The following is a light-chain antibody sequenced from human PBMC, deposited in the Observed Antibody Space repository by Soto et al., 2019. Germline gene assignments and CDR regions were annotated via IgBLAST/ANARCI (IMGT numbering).Light chain of an antibody. V-gene: IGLV1-44*01. CDR3: AAWDDSLSRVV. Sequence: QPVLTQPPSASGTPGQRVTISCSGSSSNIGSNTVNWYQQLPGTAPKLLIYSNNQRPSGVPDRFSGSKSGTSASLAISGLQSEDEADYYCAAWDDSLSRVVFGGGTKLTVL. CDR1: SSNIGSNT. CDR2: SNN. J-gene: IGLJ2*01.